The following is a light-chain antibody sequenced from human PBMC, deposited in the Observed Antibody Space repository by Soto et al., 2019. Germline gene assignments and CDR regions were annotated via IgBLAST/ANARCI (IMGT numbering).Light chain of an antibody. J-gene: IGLJ2*01. CDR1: CSNIGGNT. CDR2: SDS. Sequence: QSVLTQPPSASGTPGQRVTISCSGSCSNIGGNTVNWYQQEPGTAPKLLIYSDSHRPSGVPDRFSGSKSGTSASLAISGLQSEDEGDYYCSAWDDTLSGLVVFGGGTKLTVL. CDR3: SAWDDTLSGLVV. V-gene: IGLV1-44*01.